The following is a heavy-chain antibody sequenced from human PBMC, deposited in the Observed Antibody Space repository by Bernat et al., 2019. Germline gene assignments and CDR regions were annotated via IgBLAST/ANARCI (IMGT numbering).Heavy chain of an antibody. Sequence: QVQLVQSGAEVKKPGASLKLTCKASGYTFTSYGISWVRQAPGQGLEWMGWISAYNGNTNYAQKLQGRVTMTTDTSTSTVYMELRSLRSDDTAVYYCASTEGYCSGGSCPIDAVDSWGQGTMVTVSS. V-gene: IGHV1-18*01. CDR3: ASTEGYCSGGSCPIDAVDS. CDR1: GYTFTSYG. J-gene: IGHJ3*02. CDR2: ISAYNGNT. D-gene: IGHD2-15*01.